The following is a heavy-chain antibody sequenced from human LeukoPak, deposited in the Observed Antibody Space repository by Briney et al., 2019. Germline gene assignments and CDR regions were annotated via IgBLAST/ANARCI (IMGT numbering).Heavy chain of an antibody. CDR2: IYPGDSDT. Sequence: GESLKISCKGSGYSFTSYWIGWVRQMPGKGLEWMGIIYPGDSDTRYSPSFQGQVTISADKSISTAYLQWSSLKASDTAMYYCARSNSSGWYPATFDYWGQGTLVTVSS. J-gene: IGHJ4*02. V-gene: IGHV5-51*01. CDR3: ARSNSSGWYPATFDY. CDR1: GYSFTSYW. D-gene: IGHD6-19*01.